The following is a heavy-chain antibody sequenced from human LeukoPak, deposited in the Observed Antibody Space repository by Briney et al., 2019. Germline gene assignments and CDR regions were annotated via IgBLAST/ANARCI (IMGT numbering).Heavy chain of an antibody. CDR2: IKKDGSEK. J-gene: IGHJ4*02. V-gene: IGHV3-7*01. Sequence: GGSLRLSCAASGFTFSSYWMSWVRQAPGKGLEWVANIKKDGSEKYYVDSVKGRFTISRDNAKTSLYLQMNSLRAEDTAVYYCARLGGSSWQAARYWGQGTLVTVSS. D-gene: IGHD6-13*01. CDR1: GFTFSSYW. CDR3: ARLGGSSWQAARY.